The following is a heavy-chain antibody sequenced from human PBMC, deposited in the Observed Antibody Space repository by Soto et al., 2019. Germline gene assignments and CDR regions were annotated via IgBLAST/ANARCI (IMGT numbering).Heavy chain of an antibody. CDR1: GGSVSSGSYY. D-gene: IGHD1-20*01. Sequence: SETLSLTCTVSGGSVSSGSYYWSWIRQPPGRGLEWIGYIYYSGSTNYNPSLKSRVTISVDTSKNQFSLKLSSVTAADTAVYYCARDTYKWFDPWGLGTLVTVSS. J-gene: IGHJ5*02. V-gene: IGHV4-61*01. CDR3: ARDTYKWFDP. CDR2: IYYSGST.